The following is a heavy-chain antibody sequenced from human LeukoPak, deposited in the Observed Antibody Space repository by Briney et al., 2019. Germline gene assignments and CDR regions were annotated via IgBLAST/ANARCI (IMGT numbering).Heavy chain of an antibody. CDR3: ARVGSWFGELPYYFDY. D-gene: IGHD3-10*01. V-gene: IGHV1-18*01. J-gene: IGHJ4*02. CDR1: GYTFTSYG. Sequence: EASVKVSCKASGYTFTSYGISWVRQAPGQGLEWMGWISAYNGNTNYAQKLQGRVTITTDTSTSTAYMELRSLRSDDTAVYYCARVGSWFGELPYYFDYWGQGTLVTVSS. CDR2: ISAYNGNT.